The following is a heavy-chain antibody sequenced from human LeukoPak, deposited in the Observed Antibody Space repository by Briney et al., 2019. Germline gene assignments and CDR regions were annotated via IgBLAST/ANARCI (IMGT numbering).Heavy chain of an antibody. D-gene: IGHD4-17*01. CDR2: ISSSSSYT. V-gene: IGHV3-11*06. CDR1: GFTFSDYY. J-gene: IGHJ4*02. CDR3: ARGGYGDYVIVY. Sequence: NAGGSLRLSCAASGFTFSDYYMSWIRQAPGKGLEWVSYISSSSSYTNYADSVKGRFTISRDNAKNSLYLQMNSLRAEDTAVYYCARGGYGDYVIVYWGQGTLVTVSS.